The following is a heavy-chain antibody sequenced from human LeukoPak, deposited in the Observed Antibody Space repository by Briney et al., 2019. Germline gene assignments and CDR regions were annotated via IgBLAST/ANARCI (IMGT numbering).Heavy chain of an antibody. J-gene: IGHJ4*02. D-gene: IGHD6-25*01. CDR3: ARDAAVDY. CDR2: ISSSSSTI. Sequence: GGSLRLSCAASGFTVSSNYMSWVRQAPGKGLEWVSYISSSSSTIYYADSVKGRFTISRDNAKNSLYLQMNSLRAEDTAVYYCARDAAVDYWGQGTLVTVSS. CDR1: GFTVSSNY. V-gene: IGHV3-48*01.